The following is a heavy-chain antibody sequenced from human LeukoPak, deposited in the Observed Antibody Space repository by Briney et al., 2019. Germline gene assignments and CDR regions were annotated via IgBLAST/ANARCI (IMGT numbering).Heavy chain of an antibody. Sequence: GGSLRLSGAASGFTFSSYAMSWVRQAPGKGLEWVSAISGSGGSTYYADSVKGRFTISRDNSKNTLYLQMNSLRAEDTAVYYCANGITGTRAFDYWGQGTLVTVSS. V-gene: IGHV3-23*01. CDR3: ANGITGTRAFDY. J-gene: IGHJ4*02. D-gene: IGHD1-7*01. CDR2: ISGSGGST. CDR1: GFTFSSYA.